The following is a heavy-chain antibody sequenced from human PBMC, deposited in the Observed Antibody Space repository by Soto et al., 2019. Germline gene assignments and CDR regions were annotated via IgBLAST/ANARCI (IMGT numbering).Heavy chain of an antibody. D-gene: IGHD5-18*01. Sequence: GGSLRLSCAASGFTFSSYSMNWVRQAPGKGLEWVSSISSSSSYIYYADSVKGRFTISRDNAKNSLYLQMNSLRAEDTAVYYCASGKWIQIWLTAFDIWGQGPMVTVS. J-gene: IGHJ3*02. V-gene: IGHV3-21*01. CDR2: ISSSSSYI. CDR3: ASGKWIQIWLTAFDI. CDR1: GFTFSSYS.